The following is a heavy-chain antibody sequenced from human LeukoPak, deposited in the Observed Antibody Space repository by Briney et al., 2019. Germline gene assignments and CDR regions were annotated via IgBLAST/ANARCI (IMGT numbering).Heavy chain of an antibody. CDR2: INPNSGDT. V-gene: IGHV1-2*02. Sequence: ASVKVSCKASGYTFSGYHMHWVRQAPGQGLEWMGWINPNSGDTNYAQNFQGRVTMTRDTSISTAYMDLSRLRSDDTAVYYCASIYGSGSYHKGLGPAVYWGQGTPVTVSS. J-gene: IGHJ4*02. CDR1: GYTFSGYH. CDR3: ASIYGSGSYHKGLGPAVY. D-gene: IGHD3-10*01.